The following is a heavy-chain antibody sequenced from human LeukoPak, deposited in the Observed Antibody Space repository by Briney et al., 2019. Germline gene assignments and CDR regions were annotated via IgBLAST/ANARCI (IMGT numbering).Heavy chain of an antibody. CDR2: TNPSRGST. CDR3: VREFYGSGMHAFDI. J-gene: IGHJ3*02. V-gene: IGHV1-46*01. D-gene: IGHD3-10*01. Sequence: ASVKVSCKASVYTFTNYYMHWVRQAPGQRLEWMGITNPSRGSTSYAQKFQGRVTMTEDTSTSTVYMELSSLRSEDTAVYYCVREFYGSGMHAFDIWGQGTMVTVSS. CDR1: VYTFTNYY.